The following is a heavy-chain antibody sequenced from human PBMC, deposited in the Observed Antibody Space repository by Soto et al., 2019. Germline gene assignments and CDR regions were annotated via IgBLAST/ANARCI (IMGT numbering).Heavy chain of an antibody. Sequence: PRESLRLSCTASGFPFSSYAMGWVRQAPGKGLEWVSTSSPTSAGAYYANTVKGNFTISRDNSKNTLYLQMNSLRAEDTALYYCAKDRSTWAFDYWGQGT. CDR1: GFPFSSYA. D-gene: IGHD2-15*01. CDR2: SSPTSAGA. CDR3: AKDRSTWAFDY. V-gene: IGHV3-23*01. J-gene: IGHJ4*02.